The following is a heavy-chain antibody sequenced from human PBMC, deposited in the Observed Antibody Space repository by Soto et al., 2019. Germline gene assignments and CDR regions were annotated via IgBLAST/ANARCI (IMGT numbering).Heavy chain of an antibody. CDR1: GGNFSSNG. D-gene: IGHD4-4*01. Sequence: QVQLVQSGAEVKKPGSSVKVSCKAPGGNFSSNGIRWVRQAPGQGLEFMGGIIPTFGATNYAHNFRRRVTITADESTGTAYMELSSLRSDDTAVYYCAGASDSTWYNWLDPWGQGTLVTVSS. J-gene: IGHJ5*02. CDR2: IIPTFGAT. V-gene: IGHV1-69*01. CDR3: AGASDSTWYNWLDP.